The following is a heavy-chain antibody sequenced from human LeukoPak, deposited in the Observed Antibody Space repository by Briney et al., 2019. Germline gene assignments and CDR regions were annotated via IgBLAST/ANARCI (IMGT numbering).Heavy chain of an antibody. CDR3: ARDVKKGIAAAGASGTDLYSYYGMDV. CDR1: GGTFNSYA. Sequence: ASVKVSCKASGGTFNSYAISWVRQAPGQGLEWMGRIIPILSLANYAQKFQGRVTITADQSTSTAYMELSSLRSEDTAVYYCARDVKKGIAAAGASGTDLYSYYGMDVWGQGTTVTVSS. J-gene: IGHJ6*02. CDR2: IIPILSLA. D-gene: IGHD6-13*01. V-gene: IGHV1-69*04.